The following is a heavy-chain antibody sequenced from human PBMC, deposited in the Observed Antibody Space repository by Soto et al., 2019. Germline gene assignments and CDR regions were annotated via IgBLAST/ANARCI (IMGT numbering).Heavy chain of an antibody. CDR2: ISGSGGST. J-gene: IGHJ6*03. V-gene: IGHV3-23*01. Sequence: PGGSLRLSCAASGFTFSSYAMSWVRQAPEKGLEWDSAISGSGGSTYYADSVKGRFTISRDNSKNTLYLQMNSLKTEDTAVYYCTTDPRGYCSGGSCYLEFYMDVWGKGTTLTVSS. CDR3: TTDPRGYCSGGSCYLEFYMDV. D-gene: IGHD2-15*01. CDR1: GFTFSSYA.